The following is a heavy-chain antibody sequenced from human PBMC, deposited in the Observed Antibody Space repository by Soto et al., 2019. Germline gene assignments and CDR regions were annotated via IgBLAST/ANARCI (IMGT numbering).Heavy chain of an antibody. D-gene: IGHD2-2*01. CDR1: GGSISSGDHY. Sequence: SETLSLTCTVSGGSISSGDHYWSWIRQHPGKGLEWIGYIFYSGSTHYSPSLKSRVTMSVDTSKNQFSLKLSSVTAADTAVYYCAREVIVVVPAVTTYNWFDPWGQGTLVTVSS. CDR2: IFYSGST. V-gene: IGHV4-31*03. J-gene: IGHJ5*02. CDR3: AREVIVVVPAVTTYNWFDP.